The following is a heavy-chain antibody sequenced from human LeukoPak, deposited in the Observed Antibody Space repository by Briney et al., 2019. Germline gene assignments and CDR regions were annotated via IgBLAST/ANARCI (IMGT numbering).Heavy chain of an antibody. Sequence: GGSLRLSCAASGFTFSSYGMTWVRQAPGKGLEWVSYISSSSSTIYYADSVKGRFTISRDNAKNSLYLQLNSLRTEDTALYYCAKAAGAAAFYYYMDVWGKGTTVTVSS. V-gene: IGHV3-48*01. J-gene: IGHJ6*03. CDR3: AKAAGAAAFYYYMDV. CDR1: GFTFSSYG. CDR2: ISSSSSTI. D-gene: IGHD7-27*01.